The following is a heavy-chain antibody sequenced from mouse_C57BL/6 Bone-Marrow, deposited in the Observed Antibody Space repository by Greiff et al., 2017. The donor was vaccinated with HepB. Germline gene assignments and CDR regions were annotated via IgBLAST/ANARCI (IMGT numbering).Heavy chain of an antibody. D-gene: IGHD1-1*01. V-gene: IGHV5-9-1*02. CDR3: TRESYYYGSSLAWFAY. Sequence: EVHLVESGEGLVKPGGSLKLSCAASGFTFSSYAMSWVRQTPEKRLEWVAYISSGGDYIYYADTVKGRFTISRDNARNTLYLLMSSLKSEDTAMYYCTRESYYYGSSLAWFAYWGQGTLVTVSA. CDR2: ISSGGDYI. CDR1: GFTFSSYA. J-gene: IGHJ3*01.